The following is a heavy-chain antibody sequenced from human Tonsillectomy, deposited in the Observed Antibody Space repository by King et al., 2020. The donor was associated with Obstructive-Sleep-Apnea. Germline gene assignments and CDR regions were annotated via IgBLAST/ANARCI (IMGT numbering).Heavy chain of an antibody. J-gene: IGHJ5*02. Sequence: MQLQESGPGLVKPSQTLSLTCTVSGGYITSGDYYWSWIRQPPGQGLEWIGYVYYSGRTYSNPSLKSRVTISVDTSKTQFSLKLSSVTAADTAVYYCARGNYYDSSGDYHRGEWFDPWGQGTLVTVSS. CDR1: GGYITSGDYY. CDR3: ARGNYYDSSGDYHRGEWFDP. CDR2: VYYSGRT. V-gene: IGHV4-30-4*01. D-gene: IGHD3-22*01.